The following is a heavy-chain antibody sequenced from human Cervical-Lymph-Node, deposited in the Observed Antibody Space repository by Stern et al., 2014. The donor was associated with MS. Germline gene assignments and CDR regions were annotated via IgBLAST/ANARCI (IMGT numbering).Heavy chain of an antibody. CDR3: ARDQGGIAAH. V-gene: IGHV1-69*01. CDR1: GGTFSSLS. Sequence: QVQLVQSGAALKKPGSSVKVSCKASGGTFSSLSVSWVRRAPGHGLEWLGGITHLFGTANYVQKFQDRLTILADESTETVYMTLSGLRSDDTAVYYCARDQGGIAAHWGQGTLVTVSS. J-gene: IGHJ4*02. CDR2: ITHLFGTA. D-gene: IGHD6-13*01.